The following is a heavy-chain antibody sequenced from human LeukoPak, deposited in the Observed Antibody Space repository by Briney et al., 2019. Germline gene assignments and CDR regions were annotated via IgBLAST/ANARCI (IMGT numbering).Heavy chain of an antibody. Sequence: LGASVKVSCKASGYTFTSYDINWVRQAPGQGLEWMGGIIPIFGTANYAQKFQGRVTITADKSTSTAYMELSSLRSEDTAVYYCARDGVYSGYDSGGLYNWFDPWGQGTLVTVSS. CDR3: ARDGVYSGYDSGGLYNWFDP. J-gene: IGHJ5*02. CDR2: IIPIFGTA. V-gene: IGHV1-69*06. D-gene: IGHD5-12*01. CDR1: GYTFTSYD.